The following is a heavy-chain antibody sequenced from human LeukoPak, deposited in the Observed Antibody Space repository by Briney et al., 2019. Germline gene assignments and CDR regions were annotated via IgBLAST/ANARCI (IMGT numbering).Heavy chain of an antibody. J-gene: IGHJ4*02. CDR2: INPSGGST. CDR1: GYTFTSYY. Sequence: ASVKVSCKASGYTFTSYYMHWVRQAPGQGLEWMGIINPSGGSTSYAQKFQGRVTMTRDTSTSTVYMELSSLRSEDTAVYYCARDKERLTNYYDSRGSPACFDYWGQGTLVTVSS. CDR3: ARDKERLTNYYDSRGSPACFDY. V-gene: IGHV1-46*01. D-gene: IGHD3-22*01.